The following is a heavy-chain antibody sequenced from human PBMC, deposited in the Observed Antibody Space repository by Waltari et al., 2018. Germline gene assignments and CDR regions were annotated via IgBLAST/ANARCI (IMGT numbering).Heavy chain of an antibody. CDR1: GYTFTEDY. D-gene: IGHD6-19*01. CDR3: ATKMSDQWLRE. V-gene: IGHV1-69-2*01. Sequence: EVHLVQSGAEVKRPGATVKIPCKASGYTFTEDYLHWVRQAPGKGLEWMGHVDPEDGETEISDKFQGRVAMTADTSTETAYIEVRSLTSDDMAVYYCATKMSDQWLREWGQGTLVTVSS. J-gene: IGHJ1*01. CDR2: VDPEDGET.